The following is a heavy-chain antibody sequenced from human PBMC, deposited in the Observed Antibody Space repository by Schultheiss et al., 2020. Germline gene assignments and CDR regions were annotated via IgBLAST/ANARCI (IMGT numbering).Heavy chain of an antibody. Sequence: GVLRLSCAASGFTFSSYGMHWVRQAPGKGLEWVAVISYDGSNKYYADSVKGRFTISRDNSKNTLYLQMNSLRAEDTAVYYCAKEGRYCSGGSCYFDYWGQGTLVTVSS. CDR1: GFTFSSYG. CDR3: AKEGRYCSGGSCYFDY. V-gene: IGHV3-30*18. D-gene: IGHD2-15*01. J-gene: IGHJ4*02. CDR2: ISYDGSNK.